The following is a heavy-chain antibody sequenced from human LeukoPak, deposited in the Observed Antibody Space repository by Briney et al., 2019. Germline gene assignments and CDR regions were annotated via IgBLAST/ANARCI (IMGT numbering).Heavy chain of an antibody. J-gene: IGHJ4*02. D-gene: IGHD4-17*01. CDR3: ARELGLRGDY. CDR2: IYSGGST. V-gene: IGHV3-53*01. CDR1: GFTVSSNY. Sequence: GSLILSCAASGFTVSSNYMSWVRQAPGKGLEWVSVIYSGGSTYYADSVKGRFTISRDNSKNTLYLQMNSLRAEDTAVYYCARELGLRGDYWGQGTLVTVSS.